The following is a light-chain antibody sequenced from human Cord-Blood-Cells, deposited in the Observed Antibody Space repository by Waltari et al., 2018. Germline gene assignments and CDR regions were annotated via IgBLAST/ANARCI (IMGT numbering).Light chain of an antibody. Sequence: QSALPPPASVAGSPGLSITISCTGTSSDVGSHNLVSWSQQHPGKAPKLMIYEGSKRPSGVSNRFSGSKSGNTASLTISGLQADDEADYYCCSYAGSSTYVFGTGTRVTVL. V-gene: IGLV2-23*01. CDR1: SSDVGSHNL. CDR3: CSYAGSSTYV. J-gene: IGLJ1*01. CDR2: EGS.